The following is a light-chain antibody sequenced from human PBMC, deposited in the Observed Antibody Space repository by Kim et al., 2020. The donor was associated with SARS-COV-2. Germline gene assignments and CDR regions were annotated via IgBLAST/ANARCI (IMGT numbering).Light chain of an antibody. CDR2: KVS. J-gene: IGKJ3*01. V-gene: IGKV2-30*01. CDR3: MQGTHWPFT. CDR1: QRLVYSDGNIY. Sequence: PASNSCRSSQRLVYSDGNIYLNWFHQRPGQSPRRLIYKVSNRDSGVPDRFSGGGSGTDFTLQISRVEAEDVGVYYCMQGTHWPFTFGPGTKVDIK.